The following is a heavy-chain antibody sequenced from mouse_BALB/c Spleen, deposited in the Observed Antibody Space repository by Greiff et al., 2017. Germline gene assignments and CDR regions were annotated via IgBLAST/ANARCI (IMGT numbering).Heavy chain of an antibody. Sequence: EVKLMESGAELVKPGASVKLSCTASGFNFKDTYMHWVKQRPEQGLEWIGRIDPANGNTKYDPKFQGKATITADTSSNTAYLQLSSLTSEDTAVYYCARGTELVLDYWGQGTTLTVSS. CDR2: IDPANGNT. J-gene: IGHJ2*01. D-gene: IGHD3-1*01. CDR3: ARGTELVLDY. V-gene: IGHV14-3*02. CDR1: GFNFKDTY.